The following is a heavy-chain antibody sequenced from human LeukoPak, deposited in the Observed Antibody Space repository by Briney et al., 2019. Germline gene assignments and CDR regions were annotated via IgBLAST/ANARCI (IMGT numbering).Heavy chain of an antibody. CDR1: GYSFTTYW. J-gene: IGHJ5*02. Sequence: GESLKISCKVSGYSFTTYWIGWVRRMPGKGLEGMGIIYPGDSDTRYSPSFQGQVTISADKSISTAYMQWRCLKDSAKGLYYCERHGGGYCRSNSCYLFDPWGQGTLVTVSS. CDR2: IYPGDSDT. CDR3: ERHGGGYCRSNSCYLFDP. V-gene: IGHV5-51*01. D-gene: IGHD2-2*01.